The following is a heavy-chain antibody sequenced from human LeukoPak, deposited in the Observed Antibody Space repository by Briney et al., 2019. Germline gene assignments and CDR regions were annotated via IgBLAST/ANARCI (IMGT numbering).Heavy chain of an antibody. J-gene: IGHJ4*02. CDR1: GYTFTSYG. CDR3: ARGSPYYYDSSGYPKPLDY. D-gene: IGHD3-22*01. CDR2: ISAYNGNT. Sequence: VASVKVSCKASGYTFTSYGISWVRQAPGQGLEWMGWISAYNGNTDYAQKLQGRVTMTTDTSTSTAYMELRSLRSDDTAVYYCARGSPYYYDSSGYPKPLDYWGQGTLVTVSS. V-gene: IGHV1-18*01.